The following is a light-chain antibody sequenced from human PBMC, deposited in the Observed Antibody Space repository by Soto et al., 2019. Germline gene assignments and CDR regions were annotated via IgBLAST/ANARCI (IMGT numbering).Light chain of an antibody. V-gene: IGLV2-14*03. CDR2: DVS. Sequence: QSALTQPASVSWSPGQSITISCTGTSRDVGGYNYVSWYQQHPGKAPKLMIYDVSYRPSGLSNRFSGSKSDNTASLTISGLQAEDEADYYCCSYTSSVTYVFGTGTKLTVL. CDR1: SRDVGGYNY. CDR3: CSYTSSVTYV. J-gene: IGLJ1*01.